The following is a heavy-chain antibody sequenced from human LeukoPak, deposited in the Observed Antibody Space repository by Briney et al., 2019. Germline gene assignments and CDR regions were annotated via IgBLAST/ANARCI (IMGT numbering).Heavy chain of an antibody. Sequence: GGSLRLSCAASGFTFSSYAMSWVRQAPGKGLEWVSAISGSGGSTYYADSVKGRFTISRDNPKNTLYLQMNSLRAEDTAVYYCAKAPSAVAGTPYYFDYWGQGTLVTVSS. CDR3: AKAPSAVAGTPYYFDY. CDR1: GFTFSSYA. D-gene: IGHD6-19*01. V-gene: IGHV3-23*01. CDR2: ISGSGGST. J-gene: IGHJ4*02.